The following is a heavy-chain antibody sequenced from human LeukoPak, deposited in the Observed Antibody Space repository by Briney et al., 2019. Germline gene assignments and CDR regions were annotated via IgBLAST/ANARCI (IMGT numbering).Heavy chain of an antibody. CDR3: ARDLRWEAAPGPFEY. CDR1: GYTFTSYG. D-gene: IGHD1-26*01. Sequence: PGASVKVSCKASGYTFTSYGITWVRQAPGQGLEWMGWISAYNGNTDHAQMLQGRVTMTTDTSTSTAYMELRSLRSDDTAVYYCARDLRWEAAPGPFEYWGQGTLVTVSS. J-gene: IGHJ4*02. CDR2: ISAYNGNT. V-gene: IGHV1-18*01.